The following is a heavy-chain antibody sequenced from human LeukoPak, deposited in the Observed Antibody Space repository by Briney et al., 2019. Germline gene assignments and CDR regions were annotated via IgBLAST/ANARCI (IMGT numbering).Heavy chain of an antibody. D-gene: IGHD5-24*01. CDR3: ARGEVATSFGP. Sequence: PSETLSLTCTVSGGSISSYYWSWIRQPPGKGLEWIGYIYYSGSTNYNPSLKSRVTISVDTSRNQFSLKLSSVTAADTAVYYCARGEVATSFGPWGQGTLVTVSS. J-gene: IGHJ5*02. CDR1: GGSISSYY. V-gene: IGHV4-59*01. CDR2: IYYSGST.